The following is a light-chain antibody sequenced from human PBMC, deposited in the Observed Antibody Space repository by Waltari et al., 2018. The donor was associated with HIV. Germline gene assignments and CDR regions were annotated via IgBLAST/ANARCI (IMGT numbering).Light chain of an antibody. Sequence: QSFLTQPPSASGTPGQTVTISCSGSSSNIENDNVYWYQQLPGLTPKLLIYKNFLRPSGVPYRFAASKSGTSASLTSSGLRSADEADYYCVGWDSSLSAYVFGAGTKVAVL. CDR1: SSNIENDN. CDR3: VGWDSSLSAYV. J-gene: IGLJ1*01. CDR2: KNF. V-gene: IGLV1-47*01.